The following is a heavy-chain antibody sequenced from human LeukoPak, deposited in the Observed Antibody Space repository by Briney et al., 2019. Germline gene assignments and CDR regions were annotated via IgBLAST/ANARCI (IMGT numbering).Heavy chain of an antibody. D-gene: IGHD3-9*01. CDR2: IYTSGST. J-gene: IGHJ6*03. CDR1: GGSISSGSYY. CDR3: AGSTQFYDILTGYSYYYYYMDV. Sequence: SETLSLTCTVSGGSISSGSYYWSWIRQPAGKGLEWIGRIYTSGSTNYNPSLKSRVTISVDTSKNQFSLKLSSVTAADTAVYFCAGSTQFYDILTGYSYYYYYMDVWGKGTTVTISS. V-gene: IGHV4-61*02.